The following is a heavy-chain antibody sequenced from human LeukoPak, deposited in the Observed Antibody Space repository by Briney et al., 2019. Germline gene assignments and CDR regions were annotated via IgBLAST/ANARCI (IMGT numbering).Heavy chain of an antibody. CDR2: ISWNSGSI. V-gene: IGHV3-9*03. Sequence: PGGSLRLSSAASGFTFDDYAMHWVRQAPGKGLEWVSGISWNSGSIGYADSVKGRFTISRDNAKNSLYLQMNSLRAEDMALYYCAKDFGAVAGDAFDIWGQGTMVTVSS. J-gene: IGHJ3*02. D-gene: IGHD6-19*01. CDR3: AKDFGAVAGDAFDI. CDR1: GFTFDDYA.